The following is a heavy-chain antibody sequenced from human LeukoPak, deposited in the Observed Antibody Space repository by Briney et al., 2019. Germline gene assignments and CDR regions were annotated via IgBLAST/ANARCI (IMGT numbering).Heavy chain of an antibody. CDR2: ISYDGSNK. CDR3: ASGKYRYGDNWFDP. D-gene: IGHD5-18*01. J-gene: IGHJ5*02. CDR1: GFTFSSYA. V-gene: IGHV3-30*04. Sequence: GGSLRLSCAASGFTFSSYAMHWVREAPGKGLEWVAVISYDGSNKYYADSVKGRFTISRDNSKNTLYLQMNSLRAEDTAVYFCASGKYRYGDNWFDPWGQGTLVTVSS.